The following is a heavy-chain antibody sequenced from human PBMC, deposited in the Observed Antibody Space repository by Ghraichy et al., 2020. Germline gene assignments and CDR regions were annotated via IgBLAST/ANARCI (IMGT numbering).Heavy chain of an antibody. CDR2: VYNSGST. V-gene: IGHV4-39*07. CDR3: ARGSEYCSSGTCYGDNWFDS. D-gene: IGHD2-15*01. CDR1: GGSFSSSRYY. J-gene: IGHJ5*01. Sequence: SQTLSLTCTVSGGSFSSSRYYWGWIRQSPGKGLEWIANVYNSGSTYYNPSLNSRVTIAVDTSKNQFSLKLSSVTAADTAGYYCARGSEYCSSGTCYGDNWFDSWGRGTLVAVSS.